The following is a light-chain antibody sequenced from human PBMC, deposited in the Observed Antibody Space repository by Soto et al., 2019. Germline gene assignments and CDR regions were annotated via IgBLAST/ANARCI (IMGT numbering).Light chain of an antibody. V-gene: IGKV1-39*01. Sequence: DIQMTQSPSSLSASVGDRVTITCRASQSIGSYLNWYQHKPGKAPKLLIYSASRLQGGVSSRFSGSGSGTDFTLTISSLQPEDFATYYCQQSYSNPFFGGGTKVEIK. CDR3: QQSYSNPF. CDR1: QSIGSY. J-gene: IGKJ4*01. CDR2: SAS.